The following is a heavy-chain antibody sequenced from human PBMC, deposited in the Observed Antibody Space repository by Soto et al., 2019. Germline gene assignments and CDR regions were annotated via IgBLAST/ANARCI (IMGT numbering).Heavy chain of an antibody. D-gene: IGHD4-4*01. CDR1: GFTFEDFA. CDR2: ISWNGGRI. Sequence: GGSLRLSCAASGFTFEDFAMNWVRQAPGKGPEWVSRISWNGGRIDYADSVKGRFTISRVNAKNALYLQMNSLRPEDTALYYCAKIGNNYLYYFDSWGQGTLVTVSS. J-gene: IGHJ4*02. V-gene: IGHV3-9*01. CDR3: AKIGNNYLYYFDS.